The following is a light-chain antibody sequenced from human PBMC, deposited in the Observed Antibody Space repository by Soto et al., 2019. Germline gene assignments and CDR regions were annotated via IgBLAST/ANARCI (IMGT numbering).Light chain of an antibody. Sequence: QSALTQPASLSGSPGQSITISCTRTSSDVGSYNLVSWYQQYPGKDPRLLIFESSKRPSGVSNRFSASKSGVTASLTISGLQAEDEADYHCCSFASNSPLVFGGGTKVTVL. V-gene: IGLV2-23*01. CDR1: SSDVGSYNL. CDR3: CSFASNSPLV. CDR2: ESS. J-gene: IGLJ3*02.